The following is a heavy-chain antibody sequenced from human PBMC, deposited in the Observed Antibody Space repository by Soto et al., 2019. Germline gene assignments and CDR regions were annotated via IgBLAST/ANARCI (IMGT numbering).Heavy chain of an antibody. Sequence: PSETLSLTCTVSGGSISSGDYYWSWIRQPPGKGLEWIGYIYYSGSTYYNPSLKSRVTISVDTSKNQFSLKLSSVTAADTAVYYCARVEAAEGDYGMDVWGQGTTVTVYS. J-gene: IGHJ6*02. CDR2: IYYSGST. CDR1: GGSISSGDYY. V-gene: IGHV4-30-4*01. CDR3: ARVEAAEGDYGMDV. D-gene: IGHD6-13*01.